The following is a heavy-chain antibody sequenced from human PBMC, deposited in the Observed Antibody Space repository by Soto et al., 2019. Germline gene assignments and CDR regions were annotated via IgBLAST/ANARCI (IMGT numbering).Heavy chain of an antibody. CDR3: AREGGTTVPKFDY. V-gene: IGHV4-31*03. D-gene: IGHD4-17*01. J-gene: IGHJ4*02. Sequence: PSLTCTVSGGSISSGGYYWSWIRQHPGKGLEWIGYIYYSGSTYYNPSLKSRVTISVDTSKNQFSLKLSSVTAADTAVYYCAREGGTTVPKFDYWGQGTLVTVSS. CDR1: GGSISSGGYY. CDR2: IYYSGST.